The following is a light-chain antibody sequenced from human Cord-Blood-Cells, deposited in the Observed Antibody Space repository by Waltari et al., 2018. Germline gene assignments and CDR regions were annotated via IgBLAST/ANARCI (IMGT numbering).Light chain of an antibody. CDR1: QSVLYSSNNKNY. CDR2: WAS. CDR3: QQYYSTPPLT. V-gene: IGKV4-1*01. Sequence: DFVMTQSPDSLAVSLGERATINCKSSQSVLYSSNNKNYLAWYQQKPGQPPKLLIYWASTRESGVPDRFSVSGSGTDFTLTISSLQAEDVAVYYCQQYYSTPPLTFGGGTKVEIK. J-gene: IGKJ4*01.